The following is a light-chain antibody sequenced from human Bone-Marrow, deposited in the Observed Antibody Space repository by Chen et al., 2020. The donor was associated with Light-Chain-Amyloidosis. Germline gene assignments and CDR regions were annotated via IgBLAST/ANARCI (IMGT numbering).Light chain of an antibody. CDR3: QQYGTSPLT. Sequence: IVLTQSPGTLSLSPGEGANLSCSASQTISSNYLTWYQQKFGQAPRLLIYGSSSRATGIPDRFTGIGSGTDFTLTINRLEPEDFAMYYCQQYGTSPLTFGGGTKVEIK. CDR2: GSS. V-gene: IGKV3-20*01. J-gene: IGKJ4*01. CDR1: QTISSNY.